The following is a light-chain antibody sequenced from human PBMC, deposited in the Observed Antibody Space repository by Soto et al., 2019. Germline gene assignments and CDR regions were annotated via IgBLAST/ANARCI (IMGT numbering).Light chain of an antibody. CDR2: ATS. Sequence: DIGFTHSPCFLCASVGDRVTITCRASQGIGSSLAWYQQKPGKAPKLLIFATSTLQSGVPSRFSGSGSGTDFTLTISSLQPEDFATFYCQQVNSFPFTFGGGTKVDIK. CDR3: QQVNSFPFT. CDR1: QGIGSS. V-gene: IGKV1-9*01. J-gene: IGKJ4*01.